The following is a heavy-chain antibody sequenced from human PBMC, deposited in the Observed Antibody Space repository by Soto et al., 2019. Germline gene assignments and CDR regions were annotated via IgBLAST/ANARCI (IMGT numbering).Heavy chain of an antibody. CDR2: INHSGST. CDR1: GGSFSGYY. J-gene: IGHJ4*02. CDR3: ARYCSSTSCSNMMPVFDY. Sequence: SETLSLTCAVYGGSFSGYYWSWIRQPPGKGLEWIGEINHSGSTNYNPSLKSRVTISVDTSKNQFSLKLSSVTAADTAVYYCARYCSSTSCSNMMPVFDYWGQGTLVTVSS. V-gene: IGHV4-34*01. D-gene: IGHD2-2*01.